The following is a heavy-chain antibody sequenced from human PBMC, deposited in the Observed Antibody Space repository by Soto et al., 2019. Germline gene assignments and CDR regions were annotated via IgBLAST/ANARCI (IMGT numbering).Heavy chain of an antibody. V-gene: IGHV3-23*01. J-gene: IGHJ4*02. CDR1: GFTFSSYA. D-gene: IGHD2-15*01. CDR2: ISGSGGST. CDR3: AKKATIQLGYCSGGSCKIDY. Sequence: PGGSLRLSCAASGFTFSSYAMSWVRQAPGKGLERVSAISGSGGSTYYADSVRGRFTISRDNSKNTLYLQMNSLRAEDTAVYYCAKKATIQLGYCSGGSCKIDYWGQGTLVTVSS.